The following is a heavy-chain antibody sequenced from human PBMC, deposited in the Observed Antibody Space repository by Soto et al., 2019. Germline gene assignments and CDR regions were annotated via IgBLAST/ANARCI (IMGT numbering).Heavy chain of an antibody. CDR3: ARHPTSQGITMIVVVPNWFDP. CDR1: GYSFTSYW. D-gene: IGHD3-22*01. V-gene: IGHV5-10-1*01. J-gene: IGHJ5*02. Sequence: GESLKISCKGSGYSFTSYWISWVRQMPGKGLEWMGRIDPSDSYTNYSPSFQGHVTISADKSISTAYLQWSSLKASDTAMYYCARHPTSQGITMIVVVPNWFDPWGQGTLVTVSS. CDR2: IDPSDSYT.